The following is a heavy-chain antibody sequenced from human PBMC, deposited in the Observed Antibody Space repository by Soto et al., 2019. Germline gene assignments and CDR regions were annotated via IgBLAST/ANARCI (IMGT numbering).Heavy chain of an antibody. J-gene: IGHJ5*02. CDR3: ARMETFGSLNWFDP. CDR2: MNPGSGDT. V-gene: IGHV1-8*01. D-gene: IGHD3-16*01. CDR1: GYSFTNND. Sequence: ASVKVSCKASGYSFTNNDVSWVRQATGQGLEWMGWMNPGSGDTGYAQKFQGRVTMTRDISIATAYMELSSLRSDDTAIYYCARMETFGSLNWFDPWGQGTLVTV.